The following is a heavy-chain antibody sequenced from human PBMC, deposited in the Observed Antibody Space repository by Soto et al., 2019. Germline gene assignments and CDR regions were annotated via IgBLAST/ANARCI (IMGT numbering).Heavy chain of an antibody. CDR2: SRNKANSYNT. D-gene: IGHD1-26*01. V-gene: IGHV3-72*01. CDR1: GFTFSDYY. CDR3: ARDTGGSYDY. Sequence: EVQLVESGGGLVQPGGSLRLSCAASGFTFSDYYMDWVRQVPGKGLEWVGRSRNKANSYNTEYAASVKGRFSISRDGSKDSMYLQMNSLKTEDTAVYYCARDTGGSYDYWGQGALVTXSS. J-gene: IGHJ4*02.